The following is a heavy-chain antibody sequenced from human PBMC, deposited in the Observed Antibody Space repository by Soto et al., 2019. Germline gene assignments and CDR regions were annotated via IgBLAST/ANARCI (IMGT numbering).Heavy chain of an antibody. CDR3: VRSGFDF. J-gene: IGHJ4*02. CDR2: INAGNGNT. Sequence: GASVKVSCKASGYTFTSYAMHWVRQAPGQRLEWMGWINAGNGNTKYAQKFQGRVTMTSDTSTATMYMELNGLKSDDTAIYLCVRSGFDFWGPGTLVTVSS. V-gene: IGHV1-3*01. D-gene: IGHD2-8*02. CDR1: GYTFTSYA.